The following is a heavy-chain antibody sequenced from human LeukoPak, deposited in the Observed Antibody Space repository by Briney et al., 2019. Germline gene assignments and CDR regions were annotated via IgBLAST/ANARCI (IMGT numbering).Heavy chain of an antibody. J-gene: IGHJ6*02. CDR2: MNPNSGNT. CDR1: GYTFTSYD. CDR3: ARRDPTYQGRNGMDV. Sequence: ASVKVSCKASGYTFTSYDINWVRQATGQGLEWMGWMNPNSGNTGYAQKFQGRVTMTRNTSISTAYMELSSLRSDDTAVYYCARRDPTYQGRNGMDVWGQGTTVTVSS. D-gene: IGHD3-16*01. V-gene: IGHV1-8*01.